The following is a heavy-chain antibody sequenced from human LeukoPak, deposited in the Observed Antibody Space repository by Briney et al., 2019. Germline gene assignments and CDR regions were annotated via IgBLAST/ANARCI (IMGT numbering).Heavy chain of an antibody. CDR1: GYSISSGYY. J-gene: IGHJ4*02. Sequence: SETLSLTCTVSGYSISSGYYWGWIRQPPGKGLEWIGSIYHSGSTYYNPSLKSRVTISVDTSKNQFSLKLSSVTAADTAVYYCTRTRYYYNSRSYGAPYYFDYWGQGTLVTVSS. CDR2: IYHSGST. D-gene: IGHD3-10*01. CDR3: TRTRYYYNSRSYGAPYYFDY. V-gene: IGHV4-38-2*02.